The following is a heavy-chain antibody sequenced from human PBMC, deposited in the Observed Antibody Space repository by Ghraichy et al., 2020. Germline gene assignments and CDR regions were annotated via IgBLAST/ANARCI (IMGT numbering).Heavy chain of an antibody. Sequence: ASVKVSCKASGHTFSSYGISWVRQAPGQGLEWMGWISGYNDNTNYAQKLQGRVTMTTDTSTSTAYMELRSLRSDDTAVYYCARGLRDYDSSGYLQYYAMDVWGQGTTVTVSS. CDR3: ARGLRDYDSSGYLQYYAMDV. V-gene: IGHV1-18*04. CDR2: ISGYNDNT. CDR1: GHTFSSYG. D-gene: IGHD3-22*01. J-gene: IGHJ6*02.